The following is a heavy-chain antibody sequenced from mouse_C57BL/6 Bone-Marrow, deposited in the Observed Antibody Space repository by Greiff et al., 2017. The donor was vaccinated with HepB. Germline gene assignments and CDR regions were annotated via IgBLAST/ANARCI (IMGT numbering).Heavy chain of an antibody. J-gene: IGHJ1*03. V-gene: IGHV7-3*01. Sequence: EVKVVESGGGLVQPGGSLSLSCAASGFTFTDYYMSWVRQPPGKALEWLGFIRNKANGYTTEYSASVKGRFTISRDSSQSILYLQMNALRAEDSATYYCARYYYGSSYWYFDVWGTGTTVTVSS. D-gene: IGHD1-1*01. CDR1: GFTFTDYY. CDR2: IRNKANGYTT. CDR3: ARYYYGSSYWYFDV.